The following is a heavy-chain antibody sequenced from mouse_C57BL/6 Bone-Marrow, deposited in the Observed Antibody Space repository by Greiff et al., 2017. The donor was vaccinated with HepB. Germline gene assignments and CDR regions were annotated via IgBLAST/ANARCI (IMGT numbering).Heavy chain of an antibody. J-gene: IGHJ1*03. D-gene: IGHD1-1*01. CDR1: GFTFSDYG. CDR3: ENYYGSSYGYFDV. CDR2: ISSGSSTI. Sequence: EVKLVESGGGLVKPGGSLKLSCAASGFTFSDYGMHWVRQAPEKGLEWVAYISSGSSTIYYADTVKGRFTISRDNAKNTLFLQMTSLRSEDTAMYYCENYYGSSYGYFDVWGTGTTVTVSS. V-gene: IGHV5-17*01.